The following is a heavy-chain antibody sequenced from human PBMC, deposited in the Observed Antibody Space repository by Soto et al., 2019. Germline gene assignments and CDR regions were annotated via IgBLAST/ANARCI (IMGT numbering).Heavy chain of an antibody. V-gene: IGHV4-34*01. Sequence: SQTLSLTCAVYGRSFSVYYWSWIGQPPGRGLECIGEMNHIGSANYNPCRKGRVTISVNTSKIQFSLRLSVVAAADSSVYCCARGGYSGYVGYWGQGTLVTVSS. CDR3: ARGGYSGYVGY. D-gene: IGHD5-12*01. CDR2: MNHIGSA. CDR1: GRSFSVYY. J-gene: IGHJ4*02.